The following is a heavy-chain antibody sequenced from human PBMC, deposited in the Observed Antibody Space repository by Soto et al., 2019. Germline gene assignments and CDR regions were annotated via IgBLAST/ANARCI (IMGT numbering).Heavy chain of an antibody. CDR2: IYYSGST. J-gene: IGHJ2*01. CDR3: ARHLCGVACANWYFDL. CDR1: GGSISRYY. V-gene: IGHV4-59*08. D-gene: IGHD2-21*02. Sequence: QVQLQESGPGLVKPSETLSLTCTVSGGSISRYYWSWIRQPPGKGLEWIGYIYYSGSTNYNPSLKSRVTISVDPNKNKFALKLSSVTAADKVVYYCARHLCGVACANWYFDLWGRGTLVTVSS.